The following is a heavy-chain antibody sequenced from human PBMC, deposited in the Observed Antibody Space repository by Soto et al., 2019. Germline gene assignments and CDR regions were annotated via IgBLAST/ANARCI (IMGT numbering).Heavy chain of an antibody. CDR2: IYYSGST. D-gene: IGHD3-3*01. J-gene: IGHJ5*02. CDR1: GGSISSGGYY. V-gene: IGHV4-31*03. CDR3: ARVDTKLRFLEWPLNWFDP. Sequence: PSKTLSLTCTVSGGSISSGGYYWSWIRQHPGKGLEWIGYIYYSGSTYYNPSLKSRVTISVDTSKNQFSLKLRSVTAADTAVYYCARVDTKLRFLEWPLNWFDPWGQGTLVTVSS.